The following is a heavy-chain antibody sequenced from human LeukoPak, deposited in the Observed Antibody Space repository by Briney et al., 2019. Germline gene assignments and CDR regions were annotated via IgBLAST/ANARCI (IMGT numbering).Heavy chain of an antibody. D-gene: IGHD3-3*01. J-gene: IGHJ6*02. CDR2: ISYDGSNK. Sequence: GGSLRLSCAASGFTFSSYAMHWVRQAPGKGLEWVAVISYDGSNKYYADSVKGRFTISRDNSKNTLFLQMNSLRAEDTAPYYCAKSVAIYFYYGLDVWGQGTTVTVSS. CDR3: AKSVAIYFYYGLDV. V-gene: IGHV3-30*04. CDR1: GFTFSSYA.